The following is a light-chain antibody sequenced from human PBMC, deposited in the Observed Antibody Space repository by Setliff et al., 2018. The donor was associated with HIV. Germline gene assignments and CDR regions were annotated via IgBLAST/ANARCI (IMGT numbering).Light chain of an antibody. CDR3: GTWDDSLSGQV. V-gene: IGLV1-47*02. J-gene: IGLJ3*02. CDR1: GSNIGSNS. CDR2: SDN. Sequence: QSALAQPPSVSGTPGQRVTISCSGSGSNIGSNSVNWYQQFPGTAPKLLVFSDNQRPSGFPDRFSGSRSGTSASLAISGLRSEDEADYYCGTWDDSLSGQVFGGGTKVTVL.